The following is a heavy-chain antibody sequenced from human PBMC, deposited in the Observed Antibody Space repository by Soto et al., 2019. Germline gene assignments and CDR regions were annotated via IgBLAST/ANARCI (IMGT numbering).Heavy chain of an antibody. CDR2: IVPSVDTT. D-gene: IGHD5-18*01. J-gene: IGHJ6*02. V-gene: IGHV1-69*18. CDR1: GGTFSRSG. Sequence: QVQLVQSGSEVKKPGASVKVSCKASGGTFSRSGFHWVRQAPGQWLEWMGMIVPSVDTTNYAQKFQARVTISADQVASTGYMELRSLRSEDTAVYYCARCPQPPDTADPYGVDVWGQGTRVIVSS. CDR3: ARCPQPPDTADPYGVDV.